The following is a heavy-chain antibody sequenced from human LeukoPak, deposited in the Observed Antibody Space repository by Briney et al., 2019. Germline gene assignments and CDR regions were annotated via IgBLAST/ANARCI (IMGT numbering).Heavy chain of an antibody. CDR2: LDYSGST. D-gene: IGHD3-22*01. J-gene: IGHJ4*02. V-gene: IGHV4-39*01. CDR1: GGSISGSSYY. Sequence: PSETLSLTCTVSGGSISGSSYYWGWIRQPPEKGLEWIGSLDYSGSTYLNPSLKSRVTISGDTSKNQFSLKLSSVTAADTAVYYCARRIYDSSGYWDYWGQGTLVTVS. CDR3: ARRIYDSSGYWDY.